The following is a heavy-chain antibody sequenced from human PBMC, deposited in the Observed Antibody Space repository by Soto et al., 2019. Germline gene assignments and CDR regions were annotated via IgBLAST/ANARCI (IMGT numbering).Heavy chain of an antibody. V-gene: IGHV3-9*01. CDR1: GFTFDDYA. Sequence: RLSCAASGFTFDDYAMHWVRQAPGKGLEWVSGISWNSGSIGYADSVKGRFTISRDNAKNSLYLQMNSLRAEDTALYYCAKEGLVRGVITVSCGWFDPWGQGTLVTVSS. J-gene: IGHJ5*02. D-gene: IGHD3-10*01. CDR3: AKEGLVRGVITVSCGWFDP. CDR2: ISWNSGSI.